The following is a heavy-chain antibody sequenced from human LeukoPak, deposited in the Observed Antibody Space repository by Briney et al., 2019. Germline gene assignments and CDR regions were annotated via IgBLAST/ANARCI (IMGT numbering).Heavy chain of an antibody. CDR3: ALVQSDDSSSYYRQKVYLDF. D-gene: IGHD3-22*01. CDR1: VYTFASYG. Sequence: ASVKVSCKASVYTFASYGISCVRQAAGQGLECMGWINPNSGGTNYAHNFQGRVFMTRDMSISTAYMELSRLKSDDTAVYYCALVQSDDSSSYYRQKVYLDFWGQGTLVTVSS. V-gene: IGHV1-2*07. CDR2: INPNSGGT. J-gene: IGHJ4*02.